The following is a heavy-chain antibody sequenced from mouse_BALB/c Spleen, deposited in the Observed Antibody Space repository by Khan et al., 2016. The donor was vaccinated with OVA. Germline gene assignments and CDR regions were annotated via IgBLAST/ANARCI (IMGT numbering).Heavy chain of an antibody. J-gene: IGHJ2*01. Sequence: EVQLQESGPGLVKPSQSLSLTCTVTGYSITSGYAWNWIRQFPGNKLEWMGYISYSGGTSYNPSLKSRISITRDTSKNQFFLQLNSVTTEDTATYYGERGNYYGYYFDYWGQGTTLTVSS. CDR2: ISYSGGT. D-gene: IGHD1-1*01. CDR1: GYSITSGYA. CDR3: ERGNYYGYYFDY. V-gene: IGHV3-2*02.